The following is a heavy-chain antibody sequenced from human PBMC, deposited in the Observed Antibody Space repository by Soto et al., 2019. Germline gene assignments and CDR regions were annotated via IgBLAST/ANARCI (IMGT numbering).Heavy chain of an antibody. CDR2: IYWDDDK. Sequence: QITLKESGPTLVKPTQTLTLTCTFSGFSLSTSGVGVGWIRQPPRKALEWLALIYWDDDKRYSPSLKSRLTITKDTSKNQVVLTMTNMDPVDTATYYCAHRPSETKDIKDAFDIWGQGTMVTVSS. CDR3: AHRPSETKDIKDAFDI. J-gene: IGHJ3*02. V-gene: IGHV2-5*02. CDR1: GFSLSTSGVG. D-gene: IGHD5-12*01.